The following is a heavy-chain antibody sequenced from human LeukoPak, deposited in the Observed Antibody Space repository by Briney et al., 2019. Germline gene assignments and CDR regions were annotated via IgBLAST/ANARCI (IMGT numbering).Heavy chain of an antibody. J-gene: IGHJ6*02. CDR3: AKDQGDLYYYYGMDV. D-gene: IGHD2-21*02. Sequence: GGSLRLSCAASGFTFSSYAMSWVRQAPGKGLEWVSAISGSGGSTYYADSVKGRFTISRDNSKNTLYLQMNSLRAEDTAVYYCAKDQGDLYYYYGMDVWGQGTTVTVSS. CDR2: ISGSGGST. V-gene: IGHV3-23*01. CDR1: GFTFSSYA.